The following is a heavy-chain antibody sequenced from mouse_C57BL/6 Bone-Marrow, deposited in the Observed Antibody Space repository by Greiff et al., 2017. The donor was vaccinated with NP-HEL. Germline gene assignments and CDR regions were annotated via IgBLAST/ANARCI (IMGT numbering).Heavy chain of an antibody. J-gene: IGHJ2*01. CDR2: IYPGGGYT. Sequence: LVESGAELVRPGTSVKMSCKASGYTFTNYWIGWAKQRPGHGLEWIGDIYPGGGYTNYNEKFKGKATLTADKSSSTAYMQFSSLTSEDSAIYYCARGWGFFDYWGQGTTLTVSS. CDR1: GYTFTNYW. V-gene: IGHV1-63*01. CDR3: ARGWGFFDY.